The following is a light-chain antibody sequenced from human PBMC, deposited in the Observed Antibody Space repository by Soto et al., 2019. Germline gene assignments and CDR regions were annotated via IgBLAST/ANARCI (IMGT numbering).Light chain of an antibody. CDR2: SNS. Sequence: QSFFAQPPAASGTPGQRFTISCSGGTSNIGITTVNWYQQLPGTAPKLLIYSNSQRPSGVPVRFSGSKSGTSASLAISGLQSEDEAEYYCAEWDGSLYVFGNGTKVTVL. CDR1: TSNIGITT. J-gene: IGLJ1*01. CDR3: AEWDGSLYV. V-gene: IGLV1-44*01.